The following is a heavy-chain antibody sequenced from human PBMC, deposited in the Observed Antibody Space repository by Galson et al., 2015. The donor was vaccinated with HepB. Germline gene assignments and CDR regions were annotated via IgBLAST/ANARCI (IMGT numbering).Heavy chain of an antibody. CDR1: GFTFSSYA. Sequence: SLRLSCAASGFTFSSYAMHWVRQAPGKGLEWVAVISYDGSNKYYADSVKGRFTISRDNSKNTLYLQMNSLRAEDTAVYYCAREGQFRWSFDYWGQGTLVTVSS. J-gene: IGHJ4*02. CDR2: ISYDGSNK. CDR3: AREGQFRWSFDY. V-gene: IGHV3-30*01. D-gene: IGHD4-23*01.